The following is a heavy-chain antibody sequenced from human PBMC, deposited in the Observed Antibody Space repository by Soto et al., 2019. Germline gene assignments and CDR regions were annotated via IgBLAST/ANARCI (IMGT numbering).Heavy chain of an antibody. V-gene: IGHV3-23*01. CDR2: ISGSGGST. J-gene: IGHJ4*02. CDR1: GFTFSGYA. D-gene: IGHD3-22*01. CDR3: AKGYRYYDSSGYYLYYFDY. Sequence: GGSQRLSCAASGFTFSGYAMSWVRQDPGKGLEWVSAISGSGGSTYYADSVKGRFTISRDNSKNTLYLQMNSLRAEDTAVYYCAKGYRYYDSSGYYLYYFDYWGQGTLVTVSS.